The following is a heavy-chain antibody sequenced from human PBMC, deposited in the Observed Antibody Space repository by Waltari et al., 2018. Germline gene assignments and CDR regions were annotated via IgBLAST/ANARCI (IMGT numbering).Heavy chain of an antibody. CDR3: AKGVGYSGYDSYYFDY. CDR1: GFTFSSYV. Sequence: EVKLLESGGGLVQPGGGSLSLSCAGPGFTFSSYVMNWVRQAPGKGLGWVAGIRGSGGSTDYADSVKGRFTISRDNPKNTLYRQMNSLRAEDTDVYYGAKGVGYSGYDSYYFDYWGQGTLVTVSS. D-gene: IGHD5-12*01. J-gene: IGHJ4*02. V-gene: IGHV3-23*01. CDR2: IRGSGGST.